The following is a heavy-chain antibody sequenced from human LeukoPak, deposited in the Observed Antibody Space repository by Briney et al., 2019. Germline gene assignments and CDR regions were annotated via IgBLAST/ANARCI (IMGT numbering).Heavy chain of an antibody. Sequence: SQTLSLTCTVSGGSISSGDYYWSWIRQPPGKGLEWIGYIYYSGSTYYNPSLKSRVTISVDTSKNQFSLKLSSVTAADTAVYYCARVPVLEWLLGSYWYFGLWGRGTLVTVSS. CDR2: IYYSGST. D-gene: IGHD3-3*01. V-gene: IGHV4-30-4*08. J-gene: IGHJ2*01. CDR1: GGSISSGDYY. CDR3: ARVPVLEWLLGSYWYFGL.